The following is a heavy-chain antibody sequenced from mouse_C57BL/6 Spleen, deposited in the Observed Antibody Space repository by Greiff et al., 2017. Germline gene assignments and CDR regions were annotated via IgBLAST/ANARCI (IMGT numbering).Heavy chain of an antibody. V-gene: IGHV1-53*01. J-gene: IGHJ4*01. CDR1: GYTFTSYW. CDR3: ARKGIYYDYDYYAMDY. D-gene: IGHD2-4*01. CDR2: INPSNGGT. Sequence: QVQLQQPGTELVKPGASVKLSCKASGYTFTSYWMHWVKQRPGQGLEWIGNINPSNGGTNYNEKFKSKATLAVDKSSSTAYMQLSSLTSEDSAVYYCARKGIYYDYDYYAMDYWGQGTSVTVSS.